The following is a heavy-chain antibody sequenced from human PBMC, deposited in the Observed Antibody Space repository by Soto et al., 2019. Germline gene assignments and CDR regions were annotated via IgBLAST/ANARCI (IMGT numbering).Heavy chain of an antibody. V-gene: IGHV3-23*01. D-gene: IGHD2-15*01. CDR2: ISGSGGST. J-gene: IGHJ4*02. Sequence: EVQLLESGGGLVQPGGSLRLSCAASGFTSSSYAMSWVRQAPGKGLEWVSAISGSGGSTYYADSVKGRFTISRDNSKNTLYLQMNSLRAEDTAVYYCAKDRGVVVAATLDYWGQGTLVTVSS. CDR1: GFTSSSYA. CDR3: AKDRGVVVAATLDY.